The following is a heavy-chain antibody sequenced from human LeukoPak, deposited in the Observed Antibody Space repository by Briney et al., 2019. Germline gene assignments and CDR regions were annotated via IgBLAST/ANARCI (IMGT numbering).Heavy chain of an antibody. J-gene: IGHJ4*02. V-gene: IGHV3-7*01. CDR3: ARVGAWELQRVFDY. CDR1: GFTFSDYW. CDR2: INRGGNEV. Sequence: PGGSLRLSCAASGFTFSDYWMTCVREVPGKGLEWVANINRGGNEVHYVDSVKGRFTISRDNAKNSLYLQLDSLRVEDTAVYYCARVGAWELQRVFDYWGQGTLVTVSS. D-gene: IGHD1-26*01.